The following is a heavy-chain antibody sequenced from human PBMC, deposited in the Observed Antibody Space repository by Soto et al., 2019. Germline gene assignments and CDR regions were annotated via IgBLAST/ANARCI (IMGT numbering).Heavy chain of an antibody. CDR1: GFTFSNHG. D-gene: IGHD3-10*01. CDR3: ARGMLRGVDY. CDR2: ISSSSSTI. Sequence: EVQLVESGGGLVQPGGSLRLSCAASGFTFSNHGMYWVRQAPVKGLEWVSHISSSSSTIYYADSVKGRFTISRDNAKNSLNLQMDSLTDEDTAVYYCARGMLRGVDYWGQGTLVTVSS. V-gene: IGHV3-48*02. J-gene: IGHJ4*02.